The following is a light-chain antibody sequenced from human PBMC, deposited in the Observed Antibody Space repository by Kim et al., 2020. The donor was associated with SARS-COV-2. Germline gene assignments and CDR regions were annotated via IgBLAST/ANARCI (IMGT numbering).Light chain of an antibody. J-gene: IGLJ7*01. CDR1: NIGSKS. CDR2: YDT. V-gene: IGLV3-21*04. CDR3: QVWDVGHPV. Sequence: SYELTQPPSVSVAPGKTARITCGGNNIGSKSVHWCQQKPGQAPVLVIYYDTDRPSGIPERFSGSNSGNTATLTISRVEAGDEADYFCQVWDVGHPV.